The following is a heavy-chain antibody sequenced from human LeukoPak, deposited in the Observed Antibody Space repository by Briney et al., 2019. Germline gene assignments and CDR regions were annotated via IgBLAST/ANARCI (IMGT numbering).Heavy chain of an antibody. Sequence: SETLPLTCAVYGGSFSGYYWSWIRQPPGKGLEWIGEINHSGSTNYNPSLKSRVTISVDTSKNQFSLKLSSVTAADTAVYYCARVSDYYFDYWGQGTLVTVSS. V-gene: IGHV4-34*01. J-gene: IGHJ4*02. CDR1: GGSFSGYY. D-gene: IGHD2-21*02. CDR3: ARVSDYYFDY. CDR2: INHSGST.